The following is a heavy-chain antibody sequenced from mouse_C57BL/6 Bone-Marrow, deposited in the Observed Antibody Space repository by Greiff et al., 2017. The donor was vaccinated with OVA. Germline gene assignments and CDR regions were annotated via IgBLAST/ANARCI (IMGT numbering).Heavy chain of an antibody. CDR1: GYTFTSYW. CDR2: IDPSDSYT. Sequence: VQLQQSGAELVRPGTSVKLSCKASGYTFTSYWMHWVKQRPGQGLEWIGVIDPSDSYTNYNQKFKGKATLTVDTSSSTAYMQLSSLTSEDSAVYYCARGTDGSSGWYFDVWGTGTTVTVSS. D-gene: IGHD1-1*01. CDR3: ARGTDGSSGWYFDV. J-gene: IGHJ1*03. V-gene: IGHV1-59*01.